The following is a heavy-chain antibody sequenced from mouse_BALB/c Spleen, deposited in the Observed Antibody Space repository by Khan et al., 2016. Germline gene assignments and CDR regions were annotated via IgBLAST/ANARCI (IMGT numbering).Heavy chain of an antibody. CDR2: IWAGGST. J-gene: IGHJ3*01. CDR3: ARDDQDFDAWFAS. V-gene: IGHV2-9*02. CDR1: GFSLTNSG. Sequence: QVQLKESGPGLVAPSQSLSITCTVSGFSLTNSGVHWVRQPPRKGLDWLGVIWAGGSTDYNSALMSRLSITRDTTQHQVFLKMNSLQTDDTAMDYCARDDQDFDAWFASWGQGTLVTVSA.